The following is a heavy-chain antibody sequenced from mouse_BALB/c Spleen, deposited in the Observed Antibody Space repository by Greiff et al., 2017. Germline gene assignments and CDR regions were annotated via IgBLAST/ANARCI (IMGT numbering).Heavy chain of an antibody. CDR3: AHYYGSSWYFDV. V-gene: IGHV14-3*02. CDR2: IDPANGNT. CDR1: GFNIKDTY. Sequence: VQLQQSGAELVKPGASVKLSCTASGFNIKDTYMHWVKQRPEQGLEWIGRIDPANGNTKYDPKFQGKATITADTSSNTAYPQLSSLTSEDTAVYYCAHYYGSSWYFDVWGAGTTVTVSS. D-gene: IGHD1-1*01. J-gene: IGHJ1*01.